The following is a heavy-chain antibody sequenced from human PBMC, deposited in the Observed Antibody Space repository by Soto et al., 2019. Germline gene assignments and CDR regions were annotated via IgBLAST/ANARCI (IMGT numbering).Heavy chain of an antibody. V-gene: IGHV1-69*12. Sequence: QVQLVQSGAEVKKPGSSVKVSCKASGGSFRREAINWVRQAPGQGPEWMGGILPFFGTADYAQKFPGRVTLTAVVSTTTVYMELSSLRFEDTGVSYCARVHKFAGHSEAVDVWGQGTMVIVSS. J-gene: IGHJ3*01. CDR2: ILPFFGTA. CDR1: GGSFRREA. D-gene: IGHD6-19*01. CDR3: ARVHKFAGHSEAVDV.